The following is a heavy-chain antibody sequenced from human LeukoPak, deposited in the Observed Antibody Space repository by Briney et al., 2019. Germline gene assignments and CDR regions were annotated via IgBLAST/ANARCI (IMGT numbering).Heavy chain of an antibody. CDR3: ARTYYYGSENYKGSDY. J-gene: IGHJ4*02. CDR2: IYHSGST. CDR1: GDSISSNNW. V-gene: IGHV4-4*02. D-gene: IGHD3-10*01. Sequence: SETLSLTCAVSGDSISSNNWWTWVRPPPGKGLEWIGEIYHSGSTKYNPSLKSRVTISVDQSENQFSLKLSSVTAADTAVYYCARTYYYGSENYKGSDYWGQGTLVTVSS.